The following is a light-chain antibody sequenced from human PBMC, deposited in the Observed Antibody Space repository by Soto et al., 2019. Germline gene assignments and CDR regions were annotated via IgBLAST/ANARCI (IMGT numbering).Light chain of an antibody. CDR1: QSVSSY. J-gene: IGKJ1*01. Sequence: EIVLTQSPATLSLSPGERATLSCRASQSVSSYLLWYQQKPGQAPRLLFYGASNRATGIPGRFSGSGSGTDFTLTISRMEPEDSAVYYCHQYGIVPWTFGQGTKV. V-gene: IGKV3-11*01. CDR3: HQYGIVPWT. CDR2: GAS.